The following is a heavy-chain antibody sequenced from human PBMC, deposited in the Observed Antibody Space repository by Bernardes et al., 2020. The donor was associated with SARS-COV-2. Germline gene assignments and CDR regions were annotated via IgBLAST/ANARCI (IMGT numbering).Heavy chain of an antibody. CDR3: ARGDSSSWYGGFDYYYYGMDV. CDR2: ISSSGSTI. D-gene: IGHD6-13*01. Sequence: GSLRLSCAASGFTFSSYEMNWVRQAPGKGLEWVSYISSSGSTIYYADSVKGRFTISRDNAKNSLYLQMNSLRAEDTAVYYCARGDSSSWYGGFDYYYYGMDVWGQGTTVTVSS. J-gene: IGHJ6*02. CDR1: GFTFSSYE. V-gene: IGHV3-48*03.